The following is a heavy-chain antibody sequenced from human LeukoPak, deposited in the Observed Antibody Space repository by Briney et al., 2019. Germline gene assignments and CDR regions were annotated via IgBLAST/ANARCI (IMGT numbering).Heavy chain of an antibody. CDR3: AKAYGSGSYPGSRWVDY. J-gene: IGHJ4*02. CDR1: GFTFSSYA. V-gene: IGHV3-23*01. CDR2: ISGSGGST. D-gene: IGHD3-10*01. Sequence: GGSLRLSCAASGFTFSSYAMSWVRQAPGKGLEWVSAISGSGGSTYYAASVKGGFTISRDNSKNTLYLQMNSLRAEETAVYYCAKAYGSGSYPGSRWVDYWGQGTLVTVSS.